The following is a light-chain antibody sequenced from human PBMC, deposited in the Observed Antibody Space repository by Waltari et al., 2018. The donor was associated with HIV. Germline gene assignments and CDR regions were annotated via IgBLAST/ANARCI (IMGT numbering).Light chain of an antibody. V-gene: IGKV1-39*01. CDR2: GAS. J-gene: IGKJ3*01. CDR1: QYISNY. Sequence: DIQMTQSPSPLSASVGDRVNITCRASQYISNYLNWFQQRPGKAPQLLIYGASFLQGGVPSRFSGSASGTLFTLTISSFQPEDFATYYCQQSYSSPFTFGPGTKVDIK. CDR3: QQSYSSPFT.